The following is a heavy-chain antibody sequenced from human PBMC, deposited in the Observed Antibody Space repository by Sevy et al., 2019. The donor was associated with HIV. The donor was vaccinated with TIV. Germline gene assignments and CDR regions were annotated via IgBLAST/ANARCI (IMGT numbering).Heavy chain of an antibody. V-gene: IGHV3-11*01. CDR1: GFTFSDYY. Sequence: GESLKISCAASGFTFSDYYMSWIRQAPGKGLEWVSYISSSGSTIYYADSVKGRFTISRDNAKNSLYLQMNSLRAEDTAAYYCARGRFYYYGMDVWGQGTTVTVSS. CDR2: ISSSGSTI. CDR3: ARGRFYYYGMDV. J-gene: IGHJ6*02.